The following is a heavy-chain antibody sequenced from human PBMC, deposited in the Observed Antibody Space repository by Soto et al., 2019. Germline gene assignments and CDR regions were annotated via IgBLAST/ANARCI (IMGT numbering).Heavy chain of an antibody. CDR2: IYHSGST. D-gene: IGHD3-22*01. CDR3: ARSPPSYDSSGYYRVFGMDV. V-gene: IGHV4-30-2*01. CDR1: GGSISSGGYS. Sequence: SETLSLTCAVSGGSISSGGYSWSWIRQPPGKGLEWIGYIYHSGSTYYNPSLKSRVTISVDRSKNQFSLKLSSVTAADTAVYYCARSPPSYDSSGYYRVFGMDVWGQGTTVTVSS. J-gene: IGHJ6*02.